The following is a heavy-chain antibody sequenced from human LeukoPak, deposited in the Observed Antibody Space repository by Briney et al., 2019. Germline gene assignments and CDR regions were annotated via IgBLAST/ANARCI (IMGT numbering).Heavy chain of an antibody. D-gene: IGHD6-13*01. CDR1: GFTLSNYA. J-gene: IGHJ4*02. V-gene: IGHV3-23*01. Sequence: GGSLRLSCAVSGFTLSNYAMSWVRQAPGKGLEWVSNLSGSGGNTYYADSVKGRFTISRDNSKTTLYLQMNSLRAEDTAVYYCAKYTSSWYEDYWGQGTLVTVSP. CDR2: LSGSGGNT. CDR3: AKYTSSWYEDY.